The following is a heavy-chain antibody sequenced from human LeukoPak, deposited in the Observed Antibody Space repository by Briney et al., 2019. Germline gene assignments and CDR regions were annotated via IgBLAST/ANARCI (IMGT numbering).Heavy chain of an antibody. CDR1: GGSIGSSNW. D-gene: IGHD6-19*01. J-gene: IGHJ4*02. CDR3: AMRYSSGWYGYLDY. Sequence: PSETLSLTCAVSGGSIGSSNWWSWVRQPPGKGLECIGEISHSGSTDYNPSLKSRVTISVDKSKNQFSLKLSSVTAADTAVYYCAMRYSSGWYGYLDYWGQGTLVTVSS. CDR2: ISHSGST. V-gene: IGHV4-4*02.